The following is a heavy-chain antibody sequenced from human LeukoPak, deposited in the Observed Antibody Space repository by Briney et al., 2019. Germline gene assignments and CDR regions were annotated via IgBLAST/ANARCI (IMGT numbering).Heavy chain of an antibody. CDR1: GGSFSGYY. V-gene: IGHV4-34*01. CDR3: ARGTMTTVTYYFGY. Sequence: SETLSLTCAVYGGSFSGYYWSWIRQPPGKGLEWIGEINHSGSTNYNPSLKSRVTISVDTSKNQFSLKLSSVTAADTAVYYCARGTMTTVTYYFGYWGQGTLVTVSS. CDR2: INHSGST. J-gene: IGHJ4*02. D-gene: IGHD4-17*01.